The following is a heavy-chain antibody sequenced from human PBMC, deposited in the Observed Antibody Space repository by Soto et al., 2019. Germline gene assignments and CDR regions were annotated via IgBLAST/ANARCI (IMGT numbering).Heavy chain of an antibody. CDR1: GFTFSDYY. D-gene: IGHD6-19*01. V-gene: IGHV3-11*01. J-gene: IGHJ6*02. CDR2: ISSSGSTI. CDR3: ARDRGHSSGWWGAGYYYYGMDV. Sequence: QVQLVESGGGLVKPGGSLRLSCAASGFTFSDYYMSWIRQAPGKGLEWVSYISSSGSTIYYADSVKGRFTISRDNAKNSLYLQMNSLRAEDTAVYYCARDRGHSSGWWGAGYYYYGMDVWGQGTTVTVSS.